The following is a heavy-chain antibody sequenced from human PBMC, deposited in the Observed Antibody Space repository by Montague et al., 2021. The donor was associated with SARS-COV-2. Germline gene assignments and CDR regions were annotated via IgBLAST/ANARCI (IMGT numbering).Heavy chain of an antibody. J-gene: IGHJ2*01. V-gene: IGHV4-34*01. CDR2: INHSGRT. CDR3: ARGTGRHITLFEVVIKYWYFDV. Sequence: SETLSLTCAVYGGTFNEYYWTWIRQPPGKGLEWIGEINHSGRTNYNPSLKSRATVLVDPSKNQFSLRLTSVTAADTAVYYCARGTGRHITLFEVVIKYWYFDVWGRGTPVTISS. CDR1: GGTFNEYY. D-gene: IGHD2-21*01.